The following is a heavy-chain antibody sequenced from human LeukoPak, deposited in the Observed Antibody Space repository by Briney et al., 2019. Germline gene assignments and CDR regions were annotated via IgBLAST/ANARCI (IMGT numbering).Heavy chain of an antibody. CDR1: GFTFSSYW. CDR2: IKQDGSEK. Sequence: GGSLRLSCAASGFTFSSYWMSWVRQAPGKGLEWVANIKQDGSEKYYVDSVKGRFTISRDNAKNSLYLQMNSPRAEDTAVYYCARGPRILVVPAAIWFDPWGQGTLVPVSS. V-gene: IGHV3-7*01. D-gene: IGHD2-2*01. J-gene: IGHJ5*02. CDR3: ARGPRILVVPAAIWFDP.